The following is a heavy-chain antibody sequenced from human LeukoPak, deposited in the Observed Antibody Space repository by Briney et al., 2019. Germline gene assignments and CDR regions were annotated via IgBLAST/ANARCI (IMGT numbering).Heavy chain of an antibody. V-gene: IGHV4-59*01. CDR2: IYYSGST. CDR3: ARTTYYYDSSGYCYYYFDF. Sequence: SETLSLTCTVSGGSISSYYWSWIRQPPGKGLEWIGYIYYSGSTNYNPSLKSRVTLLVDTSKNQLSLKLSSVTAADTAMYYCARTTYYYDSSGYCYYYFDFWGQGTLVTVSS. D-gene: IGHD3-22*01. CDR1: GGSISSYY. J-gene: IGHJ4*02.